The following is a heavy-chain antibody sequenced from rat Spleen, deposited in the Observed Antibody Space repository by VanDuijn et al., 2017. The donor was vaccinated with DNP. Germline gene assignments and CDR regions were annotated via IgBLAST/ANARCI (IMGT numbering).Heavy chain of an antibody. Sequence: EVQLVESGGGLVQPGRSLKLSCAASGFTFSNYDMAWVRQAPTKGLEWVASISPSGGHSYYRDSVRGRFSISRDNAESTLYLQMDSLRSEDTATYYCATHTGWFAYWGQGTLVTVSS. V-gene: IGHV5-25*01. CDR1: GFTFSNYD. CDR2: ISPSGGHS. D-gene: IGHD4-1*01. CDR3: ATHTGWFAY. J-gene: IGHJ3*01.